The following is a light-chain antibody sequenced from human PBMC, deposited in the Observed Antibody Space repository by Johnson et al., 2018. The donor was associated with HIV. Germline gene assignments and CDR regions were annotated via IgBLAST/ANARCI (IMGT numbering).Light chain of an antibody. CDR1: SSNIGNNY. V-gene: IGLV1-51*01. Sequence: SVLTQPPSVSAAPGQTVTISCSGSSSNIGNNYVSWYQQLPGTAPKLLIYDNNKRPSGIPDRFSGSKSGTSATLGITGLQTGDEADYYCGTWDSSLSAEVFGTGTKVTVL. J-gene: IGLJ1*01. CDR2: DNN. CDR3: GTWDSSLSAEV.